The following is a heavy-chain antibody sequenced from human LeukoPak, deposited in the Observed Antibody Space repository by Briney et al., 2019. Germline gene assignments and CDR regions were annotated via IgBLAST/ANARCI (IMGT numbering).Heavy chain of an antibody. CDR1: GYTFTSYG. Sequence: ASVKVSCKASGYTFTSYGISWVRQAPGQRLEWMGWISAYNGNTNYVEKLQGRVTMTRDTSTSTAYMELRSLRSDDTAVYYCARDAMRSGGSSPYYNYGMDLWGQGTTVTVSS. V-gene: IGHV1-18*01. D-gene: IGHD2-15*01. J-gene: IGHJ6*02. CDR3: ARDAMRSGGSSPYYNYGMDL. CDR2: ISAYNGNT.